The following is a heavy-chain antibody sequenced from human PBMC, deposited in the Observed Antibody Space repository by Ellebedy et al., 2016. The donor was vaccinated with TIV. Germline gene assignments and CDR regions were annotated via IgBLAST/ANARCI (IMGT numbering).Heavy chain of an antibody. J-gene: IGHJ4*02. V-gene: IGHV3-21*01. CDR1: GFTFSSYS. D-gene: IGHD4-23*01. Sequence: GESLKISCAASGFTFSSYSMNWVRQAPGKGLEWVSSISSSSSYIYYADSVKGRFTISRDNAKNSLYLQMNSLRAEDTAVYYCARDGGTTVVIGSADYWGQGTLVTVSS. CDR3: ARDGGTTVVIGSADY. CDR2: ISSSSSYI.